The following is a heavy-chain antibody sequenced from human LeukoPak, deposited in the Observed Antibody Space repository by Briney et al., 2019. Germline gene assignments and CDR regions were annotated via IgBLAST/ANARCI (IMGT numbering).Heavy chain of an antibody. V-gene: IGHV3-48*03. CDR3: ARLGIPYFDY. Sequence: PGGSLRLSCAASGFTFSSFEMKWVRQAPGKGLEWVSYISSGGSTIYYADSVKGRFTISRDNAKNSLYLQMNSLRAEDTAVYYCARLGIPYFDYWGQGTLVTVSS. J-gene: IGHJ4*02. CDR2: ISSGGSTI. D-gene: IGHD3-16*01. CDR1: GFTFSSFE.